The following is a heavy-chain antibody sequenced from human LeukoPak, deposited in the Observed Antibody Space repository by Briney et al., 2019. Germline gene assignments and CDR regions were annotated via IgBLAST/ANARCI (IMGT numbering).Heavy chain of an antibody. CDR2: IHYSGST. CDR3: ARRLGGTSTGFDY. J-gene: IGHJ4*02. D-gene: IGHD2-2*01. Sequence: PSETLSLTCTVSGGSISSYYWSWIRQPPGKGLEWIGSIHYSGSTTYNPSLKSRVTISVDTSKNQFSLKLSSVTAADTAVYCCARRLGGTSTGFDYWGQGTLVTVSS. V-gene: IGHV4-59*08. CDR1: GGSISSYY.